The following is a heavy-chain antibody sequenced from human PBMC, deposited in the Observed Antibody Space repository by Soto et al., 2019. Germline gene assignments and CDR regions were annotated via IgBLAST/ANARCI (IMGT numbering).Heavy chain of an antibody. V-gene: IGHV4-39*01. CDR1: GGSISSSSYY. Sequence: SETLSLTCTVSGGSISSSSYYWGWIRQPPGKGLEWIGSIYYSGSTYYNPSLKSRVTISVDTSKNQFSLKLSSVTAADTAVYYCARHLGEDYYDSSGYHTSFDYWGQGTLVTVSS. CDR3: ARHLGEDYYDSSGYHTSFDY. D-gene: IGHD3-22*01. J-gene: IGHJ4*02. CDR2: IYYSGST.